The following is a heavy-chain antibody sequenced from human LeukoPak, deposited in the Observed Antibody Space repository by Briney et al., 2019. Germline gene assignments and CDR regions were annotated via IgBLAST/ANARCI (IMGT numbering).Heavy chain of an antibody. CDR2: ISSSSSTI. D-gene: IGHD3-3*01. V-gene: IGHV3-48*01. J-gene: IGHJ4*02. CDR1: GFTFSSYS. CDR3: ATEEGYYDFWSGYLFDY. Sequence: PGGSLRLSCAASGFTFSSYSMNWVRQAPGKGLEWVSYISSSSSTIYYADSVKGRFTISRDNAKNSLYLQMNSLRAEDTAVYYCATEEGYYDFWSGYLFDYWGQGTLVTVSS.